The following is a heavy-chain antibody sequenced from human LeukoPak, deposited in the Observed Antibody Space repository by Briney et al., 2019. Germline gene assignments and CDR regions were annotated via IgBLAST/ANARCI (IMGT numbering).Heavy chain of an antibody. V-gene: IGHV3-21*01. CDR1: GFTFSSYS. D-gene: IGHD3-16*01. CDR2: ISSSSSYI. Sequence: GGSLRLSCAASGFTFSSYSMNWVRQAPRKGLEWVSSISSSSSYIYYADSVKGRFTISRDNAKNSLYLQMNSLRAEDTAVYYCARDRFRVNYYYGMDVWGQGTTVTVSS. J-gene: IGHJ6*02. CDR3: ARDRFRVNYYYGMDV.